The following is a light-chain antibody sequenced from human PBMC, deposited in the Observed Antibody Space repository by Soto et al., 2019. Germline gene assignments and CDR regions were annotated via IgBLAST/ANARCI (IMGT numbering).Light chain of an antibody. CDR2: AES. CDR1: QAIGNH. Sequence: AIQVTQSPSSLSASVGDRVIITCRASQAIGNHLAWYQHKPGEAPKVLIYAESSLQTGVPSNVSGSGSGTDFTLTSSSLQTEEFATYYCLQDYTFPYTFGQGTKLQI. J-gene: IGKJ2*01. CDR3: LQDYTFPYT. V-gene: IGKV1-6*01.